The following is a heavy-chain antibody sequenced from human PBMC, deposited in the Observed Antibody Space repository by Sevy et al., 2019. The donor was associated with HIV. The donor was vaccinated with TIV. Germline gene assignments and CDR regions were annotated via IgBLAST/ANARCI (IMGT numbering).Heavy chain of an antibody. Sequence: ASVKVSCKASGYIFSDYYIHWVRQAPGQGLEWMAWINSDSGVTYYAQRFQGEVTVTRDTSLRTAYLELTNLKSNDTAIYYCARLTTQPTSDLYGLDVWGQGTTVTVSS. V-gene: IGHV1-2*02. J-gene: IGHJ6*02. CDR1: GYIFSDYY. CDR2: INSDSGVT. CDR3: ARLTTQPTSDLYGLDV. D-gene: IGHD4-17*01.